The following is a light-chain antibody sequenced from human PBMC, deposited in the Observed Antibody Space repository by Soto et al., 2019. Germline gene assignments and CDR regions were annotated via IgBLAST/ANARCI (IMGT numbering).Light chain of an antibody. V-gene: IGKV3-20*01. Sequence: EIVLTQSPGTLSLSPGERATLSCRASQSISSTYLAWYQQKPGQAPRLLIYGISSRATGIPDRFSGSGSGTDFTLTISRLEPEDFAVYYCQQYGRSRTFGQGTKVEIK. CDR2: GIS. J-gene: IGKJ1*01. CDR3: QQYGRSRT. CDR1: QSISSTY.